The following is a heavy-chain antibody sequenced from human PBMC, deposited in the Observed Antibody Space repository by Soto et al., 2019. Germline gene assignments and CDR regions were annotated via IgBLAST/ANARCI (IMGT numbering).Heavy chain of an antibody. CDR3: NSLKTEDTAVYYCTTDLISGWADY. J-gene: IGHJ4*02. D-gene: IGHD6-19*01. CDR2: IYHSGST. CDR1: GGSISSSNW. V-gene: IGHV4-4*02. Sequence: SETLSLTCAVSGGSISSSNWWSWVRQPPGKGLEWIGEIYHSGSTNYNPSLKSRVTISVDKSKNQFSLKLSSVSSVFRLYLQMNSLKTEDTAVYYCTTDLISGWADYWGQGSQVTVSS.